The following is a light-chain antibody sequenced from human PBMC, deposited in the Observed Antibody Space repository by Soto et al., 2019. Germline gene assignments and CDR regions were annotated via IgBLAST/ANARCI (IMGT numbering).Light chain of an antibody. CDR2: VVS. J-gene: IGLJ2*01. Sequence: QSALTQPPSASGSPGQSVTISCTGTSSDVGGYNYVSWYQQHPGKAPKLMIYVVSKRPSGVPDRFSGSKSGNTASLTVSGLQAEDEADYYCSSYAGSNNPVVFGGGTKLTVL. CDR1: SSDVGGYNY. V-gene: IGLV2-8*01. CDR3: SSYAGSNNPVV.